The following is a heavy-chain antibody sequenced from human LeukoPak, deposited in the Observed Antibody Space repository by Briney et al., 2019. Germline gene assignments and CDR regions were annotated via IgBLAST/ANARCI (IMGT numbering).Heavy chain of an antibody. CDR2: ISGSGGST. J-gene: IGHJ4*02. V-gene: IGHV3-23*01. CDR1: GFTFSSYA. Sequence: GGSLRLSCAASGFTFSSYAMSWVRQAPGKGLEWVSAISGSGGSTYYADSVKGRFTISRDNSKNTLYLQMNSLRAEDTAVYYCAKDRLYKDGYNSGFDYWGQGTLVTVSS. CDR3: AKDRLYKDGYNSGFDY. D-gene: IGHD5-24*01.